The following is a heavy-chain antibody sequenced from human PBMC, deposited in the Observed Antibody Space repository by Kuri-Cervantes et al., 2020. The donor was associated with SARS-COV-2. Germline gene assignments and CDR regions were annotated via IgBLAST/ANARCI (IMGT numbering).Heavy chain of an antibody. J-gene: IGHJ6*02. V-gene: IGHV4-59*01. CDR1: GGSISSYY. CDR2: IYYSGST. Sequence: SETLSLTCTVSGGSISSYYWSWIRQPPGKGLEWIGYIYYSGSTNYNPSLKSRVTISVDTSKNQFPLKLSSVTAADTAVYYCARVRSGSRKAYYYGMDVWGQGTTVT. D-gene: IGHD1-26*01. CDR3: ARVRSGSRKAYYYGMDV.